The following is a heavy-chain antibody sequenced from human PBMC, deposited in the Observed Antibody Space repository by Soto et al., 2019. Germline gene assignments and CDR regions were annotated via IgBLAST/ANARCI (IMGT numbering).Heavy chain of an antibody. D-gene: IGHD2-15*01. CDR2: INHIGLT. CDR3: TRGYAINWHTPHY. Sequence: QVQLQQWCAGLLKPSETLSLTCAVDGGSFSGFYWSWIRQTPAKGLEWIGEINHIGLTYYNPSLKSRVTLSADKSKNEFSLKLSFATAADTAVYYCTRGYAINWHTPHYWGQGTLVTVSS. CDR1: GGSFSGFY. J-gene: IGHJ4*02. V-gene: IGHV4-34*01.